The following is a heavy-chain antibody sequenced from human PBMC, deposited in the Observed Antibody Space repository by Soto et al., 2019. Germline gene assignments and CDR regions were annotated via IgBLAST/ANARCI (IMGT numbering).Heavy chain of an antibody. CDR1: EFTFSAHW. V-gene: IGHV3-74*01. D-gene: IGHD1-1*01. CDR2: LNEDGSQK. CDR3: AWGARDWNGIAY. Sequence: VQLAESGGGLVQPGGSLRLSCTASEFTFSAHWMHWVRQAPGKGLMWVSRLNEDGSQKYHAESLKGRFAISRDNDKNILFQQMTSLRVDAAAIYFCAWGARDWNGIAYWGQGILVTVSS. J-gene: IGHJ4*02.